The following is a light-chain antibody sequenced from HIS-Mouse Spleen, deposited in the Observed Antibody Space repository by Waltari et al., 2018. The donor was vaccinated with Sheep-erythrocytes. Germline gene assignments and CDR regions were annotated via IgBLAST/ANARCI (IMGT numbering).Light chain of an antibody. J-gene: IGLJ1*01. CDR3: CSYAGSYNHV. V-gene: IGLV2-14*02. CDR1: SSDVGSYNL. CDR2: EGS. Sequence: QSALTQPASVSGSPGQSITISCTGTSSDVGSYNLVSWYQQHPGKAPKLMIYEGSKRPSGVSNRFSGSKSGNTASLTISGLQAEDEADYYCCSYAGSYNHVFATGTEVTVL.